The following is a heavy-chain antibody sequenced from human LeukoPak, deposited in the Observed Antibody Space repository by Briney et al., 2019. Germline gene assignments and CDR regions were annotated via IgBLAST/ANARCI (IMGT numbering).Heavy chain of an antibody. CDR1: GGSFSNYY. V-gene: IGHV4-34*01. CDR3: ARGCPVNTAMIHVDY. D-gene: IGHD5-18*01. Sequence: SETLSLTCAVYGGSFSNYYWSWIRQPPGKGLEWIGEINHSESTNYNPSLKSRVTISVDTSKNQFSLSLTSVTAADTAVYYCARGCPVNTAMIHVDYWGQGTLVTVSS. J-gene: IGHJ4*02. CDR2: INHSEST.